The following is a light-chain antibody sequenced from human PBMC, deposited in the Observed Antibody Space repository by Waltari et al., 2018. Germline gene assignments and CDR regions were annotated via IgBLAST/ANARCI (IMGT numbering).Light chain of an antibody. J-gene: IGLJ2*01. CDR1: SSDVGGYNY. Sequence: QSALPQPASVSGSPGKPIPISCTGSSSDVGGYNYISWYQQQPGKAPKLMIYDVSNRPSGVSNRFSGSKSGNTASLTISGLQAEDEADYYCSSYTSSSPVVFGGGTKLTVL. V-gene: IGLV2-14*03. CDR2: DVS. CDR3: SSYTSSSPVV.